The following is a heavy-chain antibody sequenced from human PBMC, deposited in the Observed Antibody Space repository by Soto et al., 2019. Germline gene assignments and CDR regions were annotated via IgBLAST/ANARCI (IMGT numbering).Heavy chain of an antibody. CDR2: VSGGGGRI. J-gene: IGHJ5*01. CDR3: AKSMWGDWNDADPDLWFAS. D-gene: IGHD1-1*01. CDR1: RFTFRLYA. Sequence: EVRLLESGGGLVQPGGSLRLSCAASRFTFRLYAMSWVRQAPGKGLELVAGVSGGGGRIYSADSEKGRFTSSRDNSKDTLALQMSSLKAEDTAVYDCAKSMWGDWNDADPDLWFASWGQGTLVTVSS. V-gene: IGHV3-23*01.